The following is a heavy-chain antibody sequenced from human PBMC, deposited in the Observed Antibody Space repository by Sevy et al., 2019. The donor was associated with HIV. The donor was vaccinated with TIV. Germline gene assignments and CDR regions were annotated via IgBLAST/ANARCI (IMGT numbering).Heavy chain of an antibody. CDR3: ARDDSVFYCDSGGYYWGGAFDI. CDR1: GFTFSSYA. V-gene: IGHV3-23*01. CDR2: ISGSGGST. D-gene: IGHD3-22*01. J-gene: IGHJ3*02. Sequence: GGSLRLSCAASGFTFSSYAMSWVRQAPGKGLEWVSAISGSGGSTYYADSVKGRFTISRDNSKNTLSLQMNSLRAEDTAIYYCARDDSVFYCDSGGYYWGGAFDIWGQGTMVTVSS.